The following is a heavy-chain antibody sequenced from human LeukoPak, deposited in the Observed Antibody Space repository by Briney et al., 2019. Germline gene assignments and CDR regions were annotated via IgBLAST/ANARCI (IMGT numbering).Heavy chain of an antibody. CDR2: IKPDGSEN. CDR1: GFTFSSYS. CDR3: ARGHYGMGV. V-gene: IGHV3-7*01. Sequence: PGGSLRLSCAASGFTFSSYSMNWVRQAPGKGLEWVASIKPDGSENYYVDSVKGRFTVSRDNARSSLYLQMNSLRAEDTAVYYCARGHYGMGVWGQGTTVTVSS. J-gene: IGHJ6*02.